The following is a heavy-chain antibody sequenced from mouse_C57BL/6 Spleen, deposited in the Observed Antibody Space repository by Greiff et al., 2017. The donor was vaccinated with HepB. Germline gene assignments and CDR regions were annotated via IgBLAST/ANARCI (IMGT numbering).Heavy chain of an antibody. CDR2: INPSNGGT. CDR1: GYTFTSYW. CDR3: ARSRTGYFDY. J-gene: IGHJ2*01. V-gene: IGHV1-53*01. Sequence: QVQLQQPGTELVKPGASVKLSCKASGYTFTSYWMHWVKQRPGQGLEWIGNINPSNGGTNYNEKFKSKATLTVDTSSSTAYMELHSLTSEDSAVYFCARSRTGYFDYWGQGTTLTVSS.